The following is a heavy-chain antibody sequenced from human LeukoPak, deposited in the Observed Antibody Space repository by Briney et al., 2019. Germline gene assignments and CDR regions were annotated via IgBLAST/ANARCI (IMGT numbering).Heavy chain of an antibody. CDR3: AREGGSGGQPHDAFDI. V-gene: IGHV4-30-2*01. CDR1: GGSISSGGYS. Sequence: PSETLSLTCAVSGGSISSGGYSWSWIRQPPGKGLEWIGYIYHSGSTYYNPSLKSRVTISVDRSKNQFSLKLSSVTAADTAVYYCAREGGSGGQPHDAFDIWGQGTMVTVSS. J-gene: IGHJ3*02. D-gene: IGHD2-15*01. CDR2: IYHSGST.